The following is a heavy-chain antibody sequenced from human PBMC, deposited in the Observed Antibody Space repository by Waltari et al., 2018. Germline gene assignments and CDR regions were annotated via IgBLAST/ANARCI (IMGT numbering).Heavy chain of an antibody. J-gene: IGHJ4*02. CDR2: ISNSGADK. Sequence: QVQLVESGGDLVKPGGSLRLSCVCAGFTFGNYYMTWVRQAPGKGPEWVSYISNSGADKSYADSVKGRFTISRDNAKNSLYLQMDNLAVEDTAVYYCARSFHWGQGTLVTVSS. CDR3: ARSFH. CDR1: GFTFGNYY. V-gene: IGHV3-11*04. D-gene: IGHD3-10*01.